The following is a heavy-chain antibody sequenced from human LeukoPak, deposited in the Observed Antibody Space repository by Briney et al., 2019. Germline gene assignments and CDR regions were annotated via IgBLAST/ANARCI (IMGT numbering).Heavy chain of an antibody. CDR3: ARVSRAVRGVELGQH. D-gene: IGHD1-7*01. Sequence: PSETLSLTCAVSGGSISSGGYSWSWIRQHPGKGLEWIGYIYYSGSTYYNPSLKSRVTISVDTSKNQFSLKLSSVTAADTAVYYCARVSRAVRGVELGQHWGQGTLVTVSS. J-gene: IGHJ1*01. V-gene: IGHV4-31*11. CDR1: GGSISSGGYS. CDR2: IYYSGST.